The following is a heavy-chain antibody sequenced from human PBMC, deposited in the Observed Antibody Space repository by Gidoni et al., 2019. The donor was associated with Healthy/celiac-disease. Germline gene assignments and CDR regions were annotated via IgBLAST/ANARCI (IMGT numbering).Heavy chain of an antibody. V-gene: IGHV1-18*01. J-gene: IGHJ6*02. D-gene: IGHD2-2*01. CDR2: ISAYNGNT. CDR3: ARDRDIVVVPAAMFRYYYGMDV. CDR1: GYTFTSYG. Sequence: QVQLVQSGAEVKKPGASVKVSCTASGYTFTSYGISWVRQAPGQGLEWMGWISAYNGNTNYAQKLQGRVTMTTDTSTSTAYMELRSLRSDDTAVYYCARDRDIVVVPAAMFRYYYGMDVWGQGTTVTVSS.